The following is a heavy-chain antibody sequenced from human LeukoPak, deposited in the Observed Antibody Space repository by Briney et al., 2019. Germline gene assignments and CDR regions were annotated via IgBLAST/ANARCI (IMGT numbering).Heavy chain of an antibody. CDR3: VHGKGYILDY. CDR2: VNGDGSDT. Sequence: GGSLRLSCAASGFTFSSSWMHWVRQGPGKGLVWVSHVNGDGSDTKYADSVKGRFTISRDNAKNTVGLQMNSLRAEDTAVYYCVHGKGYILDYWGQGIPVTVSS. D-gene: IGHD5-12*01. V-gene: IGHV3-74*03. J-gene: IGHJ4*02. CDR1: GFTFSSSW.